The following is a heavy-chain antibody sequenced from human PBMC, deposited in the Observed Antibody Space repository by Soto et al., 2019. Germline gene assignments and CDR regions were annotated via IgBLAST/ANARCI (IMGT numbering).Heavy chain of an antibody. D-gene: IGHD3-10*01. CDR3: ARDRYYGSGTYNYSDS. V-gene: IGHV1-3*01. CDR2: ISAGNGNT. Sequence: QVQLVQSGAEVKKPGASVKVSCKASGYTVTNHAIHWVRQAPGQRLEWMGWISAGNGNTKYSQRFQGRVTITRDTSASTAYMELSSMRSEDTTLYYCARDRYYGSGTYNYSDSWGQGTLVTVSS. CDR1: GYTVTNHA. J-gene: IGHJ4*02.